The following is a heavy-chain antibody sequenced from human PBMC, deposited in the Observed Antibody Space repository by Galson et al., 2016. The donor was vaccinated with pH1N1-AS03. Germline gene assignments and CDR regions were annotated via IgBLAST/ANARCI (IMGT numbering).Heavy chain of an antibody. V-gene: IGHV4-31*01. Sequence: TLSLTCTVSGGSISSGGYYCNWIRRHPGKGLEWIGYIFHSGSTYYNPSLESLVSISVDTSKNQFSLKLKSVTAADTAVYYCARQDSGAYYLDSWGPGTLVTVSS. D-gene: IGHD1-26*01. CDR2: IFHSGST. J-gene: IGHJ4*02. CDR1: GGSISSGGYY. CDR3: ARQDSGAYYLDS.